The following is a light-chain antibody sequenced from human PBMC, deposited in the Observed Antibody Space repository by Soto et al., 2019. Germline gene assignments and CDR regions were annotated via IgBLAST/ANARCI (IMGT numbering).Light chain of an antibody. CDR1: QSVSSSY. V-gene: IGKV3D-20*02. CDR2: GAS. Sequence: EIVLTQSPGTLSLSPGERATLSCRASQSVSSSYLAWYQQKPGQAPRLLIYGASTRATGIPARFSGSGSGTDFTLTISSLEPEDFAVYYCQQRDDWVSFGGGTRLEIK. J-gene: IGKJ5*01. CDR3: QQRDDWVS.